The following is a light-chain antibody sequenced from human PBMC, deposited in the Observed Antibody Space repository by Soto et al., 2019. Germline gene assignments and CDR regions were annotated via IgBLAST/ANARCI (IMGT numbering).Light chain of an antibody. CDR2: GAS. Sequence: DIQLTQSPSFLSASVGDRVTITCRASQGINTYLAWYQQKPGKAPKLLMYGASTLQSGVPSRFSGSGSGTEFTLTISSLRPEDFATYYCLQDYNYPYTFGQGTKLEIK. V-gene: IGKV1-9*01. J-gene: IGKJ2*01. CDR3: LQDYNYPYT. CDR1: QGINTY.